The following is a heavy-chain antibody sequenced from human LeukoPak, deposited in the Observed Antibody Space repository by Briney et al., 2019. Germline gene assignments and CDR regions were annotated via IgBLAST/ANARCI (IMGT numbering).Heavy chain of an antibody. Sequence: PSETLSLTCAVYGGSFSGHYWNWIRQPPGKGLEWIGEINHSGSTHYNPSFKSRVTISVGTSKNQFSLRLSSVTAADTALYYCARGPDSGSYFAWFDPWGQGTLVTVSS. J-gene: IGHJ5*02. V-gene: IGHV4-34*01. CDR2: INHSGST. D-gene: IGHD3-10*01. CDR3: ARGPDSGSYFAWFDP. CDR1: GGSFSGHY.